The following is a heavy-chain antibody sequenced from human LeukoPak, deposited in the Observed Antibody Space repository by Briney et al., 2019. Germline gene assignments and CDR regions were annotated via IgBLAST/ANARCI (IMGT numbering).Heavy chain of an antibody. D-gene: IGHD2-15*01. V-gene: IGHV1-69*01. CDR2: IIPIFGTA. Sequence: GASVKVSCTASGGTFSSYAISWVRQAPGQGLEWMGGIIPIFGTANYAQKFQGRVTITADESTSTAYMELSSLRSEDTAVYYCARVHVRCSGGSCYSLYYFDYWGQGTLVTVSS. CDR1: GGTFSSYA. J-gene: IGHJ4*02. CDR3: ARVHVRCSGGSCYSLYYFDY.